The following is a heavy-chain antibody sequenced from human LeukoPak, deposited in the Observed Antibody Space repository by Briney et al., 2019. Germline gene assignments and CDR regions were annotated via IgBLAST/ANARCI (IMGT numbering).Heavy chain of an antibody. CDR2: IYHGGST. Sequence: SETLSLTCTVSCYSISSGYYWGWIRQSPGKGLEWIGSIYHGGSTYYNPSLRSRVIVSVDTSKNHFSLKMSSVTAADTAVYYCARDLASCAGDCYSDGFDYWGQGTLITVSS. CDR3: ARDLASCAGDCYSDGFDY. J-gene: IGHJ4*02. V-gene: IGHV4-38-2*02. CDR1: CYSISSGYY. D-gene: IGHD2-21*02.